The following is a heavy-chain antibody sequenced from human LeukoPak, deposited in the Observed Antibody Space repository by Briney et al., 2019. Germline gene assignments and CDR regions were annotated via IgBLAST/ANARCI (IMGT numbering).Heavy chain of an antibody. Sequence: SETLSLTCSVSGDSVSSNNHYWTWIRRPPGKGLEWIGEINHSGSTNYNPSLKSRVTISVDTSKNQFSLKLSSVTAADTAVYYCATSHIVVVTAPGWFDPWGQGTLVTVSS. CDR1: GDSVSSNNHY. V-gene: IGHV4-39*07. J-gene: IGHJ5*02. CDR2: INHSGST. D-gene: IGHD2-21*02. CDR3: ATSHIVVVTAPGWFDP.